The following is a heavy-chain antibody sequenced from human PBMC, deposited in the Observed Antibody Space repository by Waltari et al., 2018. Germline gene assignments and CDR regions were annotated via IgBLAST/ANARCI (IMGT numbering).Heavy chain of an antibody. J-gene: IGHJ6*03. V-gene: IGHV1-2*06. CDR2: INPNSGGT. D-gene: IGHD3-16*01. CDR1: GYTFTGYY. CDR3: ARGAVRRAYYYYMDV. Sequence: QVQLVQSGAEVKKPGASVKVSCKASGYTFTGYYLPWVGPAPGKGLEWMGRINPNSGGTNYAQKFQGRVTMTRDTSISTAYMELSRLRSDDTAVYYCARGAVRRAYYYYMDVWGKGTTVTVSS.